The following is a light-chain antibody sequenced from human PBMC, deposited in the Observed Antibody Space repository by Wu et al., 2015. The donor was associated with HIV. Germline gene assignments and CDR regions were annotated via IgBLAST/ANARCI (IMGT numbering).Light chain of an antibody. V-gene: IGKV1-5*01. J-gene: IGKJ4*01. CDR3: QHYSAYSS. CDR2: EAY. CDR1: QIVSPW. Sequence: DIQMTQSPSTLSASVGDSVTITCRASQIVSPWLAWYQQKPGKAPKLLIYEAYNLQSGVPSRFSGSGSGTEFTLTISSLQPDDFATYFCQHYSAYSSFGGGTRVEIK.